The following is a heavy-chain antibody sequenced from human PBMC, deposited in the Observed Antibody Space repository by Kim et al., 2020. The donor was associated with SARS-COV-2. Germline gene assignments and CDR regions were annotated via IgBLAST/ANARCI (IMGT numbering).Heavy chain of an antibody. Sequence: GGSLRLSCAASVFTFSNYWIHWVRQAPGKGLVWVSRINTDGSTTTYADSVQGRFTISRDNAKSTLLLQMNSLRAEDTAVYYCVRSHYSASSGYYYDYWGQGTLVTVSS. V-gene: IGHV3-74*01. D-gene: IGHD3-22*01. CDR1: VFTFSNYW. CDR3: VRSHYSASSGYYYDY. J-gene: IGHJ4*02. CDR2: INTDGSTT.